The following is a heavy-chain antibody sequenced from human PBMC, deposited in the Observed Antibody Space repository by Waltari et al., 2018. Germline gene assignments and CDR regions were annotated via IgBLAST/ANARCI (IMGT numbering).Heavy chain of an antibody. CDR3: ARDPEYGVDAFDL. V-gene: IGHV3-7*01. CDR1: ALTFSSSW. Sequence: EVQLVESGGGLVQPGGSLRLSCAASALTFSSSWMSWVRQAPGKGLEWVDKRKQDGSEKYYVDSVKGRFTISRDNAKNSLYLQMNSLRAEDTAVYYCARDPEYGVDAFDLWGQGTMVTVSS. J-gene: IGHJ3*01. CDR2: RKQDGSEK. D-gene: IGHD4-17*01.